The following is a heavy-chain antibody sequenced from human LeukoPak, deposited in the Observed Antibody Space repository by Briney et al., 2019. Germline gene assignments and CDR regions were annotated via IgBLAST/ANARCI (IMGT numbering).Heavy chain of an antibody. Sequence: GGSLRLSCAASGFTFSSYWMQWVRQAPGKGLVWVSRINSDGSSASYADSVKGRFTISRDNAKNTLYLQMNSLRAEDTAVYYCVKDRTGTYTLDYWGQGTLVTVSS. CDR3: VKDRTGTYTLDY. J-gene: IGHJ4*02. CDR2: INSDGSSA. V-gene: IGHV3-74*01. CDR1: GFTFSSYW. D-gene: IGHD3-10*01.